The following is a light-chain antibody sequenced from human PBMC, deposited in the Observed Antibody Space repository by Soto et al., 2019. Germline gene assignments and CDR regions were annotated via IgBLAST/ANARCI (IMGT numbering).Light chain of an antibody. Sequence: QSALTQPASVSGSPGQSIAISCTGTNSDLGGSNYVSWYQQHPGKAPKLMIHDVNSRPSGISDRFSGSKSGNTASLIISGLQAEDEADYYCSSHTSSNTLIFGGGTKLTVL. V-gene: IGLV2-14*03. CDR3: SSHTSSNTLI. J-gene: IGLJ2*01. CDR2: DVN. CDR1: NSDLGGSNY.